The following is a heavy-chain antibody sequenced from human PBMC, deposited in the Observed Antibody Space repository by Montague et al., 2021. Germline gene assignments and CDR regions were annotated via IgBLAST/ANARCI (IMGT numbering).Heavy chain of an antibody. V-gene: IGHV3-23*01. CDR1: GSRFSDYA. J-gene: IGHJ5*01. CDR2: ISGSSGST. Sequence: SLRLSCAASGSRFSDYAMSWVRQAPGKGLEWVSTISGSSGSTYYADSVKGRFTISRDNSQNTLYLHMSSLRAEDTAVYYCAKYIEVSRNYFDSWGQGTLVTVSS. D-gene: IGHD5/OR15-5a*01. CDR3: AKYIEVSRNYFDS.